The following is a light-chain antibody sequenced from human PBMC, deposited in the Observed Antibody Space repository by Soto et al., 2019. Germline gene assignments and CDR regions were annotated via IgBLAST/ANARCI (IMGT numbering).Light chain of an antibody. CDR3: SSYTSSSTLYV. CDR2: DVS. CDR1: SSDVGGYNY. Sequence: QSVLTQPASVSGSPGQASTISCTGTSSDVGGYNYVSWYQQHPGKAPKLMIYDVSDRPSGVSSRFSGSKSGNTAALTISGLQAEDEADYYRSSYTSSSTLYVFGTGTKVTVL. J-gene: IGLJ1*01. V-gene: IGLV2-14*01.